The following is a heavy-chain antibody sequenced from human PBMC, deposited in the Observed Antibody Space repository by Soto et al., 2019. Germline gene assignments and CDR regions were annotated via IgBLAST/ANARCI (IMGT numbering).Heavy chain of an antibody. D-gene: IGHD1-20*01. CDR3: ARDRAVTGNDNWFDP. CDR1: GGSISSYY. Sequence: PSETLSLTCTVSGGSISSYYWSWIPQPAGKGLEWIGRIYASGSTNYNPSLNSRVTMSVDTSKNQFSLRLSSVTAADTAVYYCARDRAVTGNDNWFDPWGQGTLVTVSS. CDR2: IYASGST. J-gene: IGHJ5*02. V-gene: IGHV4-4*07.